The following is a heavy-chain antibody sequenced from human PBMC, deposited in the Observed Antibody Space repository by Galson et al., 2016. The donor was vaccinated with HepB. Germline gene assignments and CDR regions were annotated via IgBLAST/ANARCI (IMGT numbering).Heavy chain of an antibody. Sequence: SVKVSCKASGYSFTDYYIHWVRQAPGQGLEWMGWINLTSGGTNYAQKFQGWVTMTSDTSISTAYMDLSRLRSDDTAVYYCAREGHGGNYGLDVWGQGTTVTVSS. V-gene: IGHV1-2*04. CDR1: GYSFTDYY. D-gene: IGHD4-23*01. CDR3: AREGHGGNYGLDV. CDR2: INLTSGGT. J-gene: IGHJ6*02.